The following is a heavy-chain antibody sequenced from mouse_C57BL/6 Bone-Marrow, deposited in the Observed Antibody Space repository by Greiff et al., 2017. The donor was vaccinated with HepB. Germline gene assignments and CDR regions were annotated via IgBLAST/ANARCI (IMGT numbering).Heavy chain of an antibody. J-gene: IGHJ1*03. V-gene: IGHV1-15*01. CDR2: IDPETGGT. CDR3: TRNYGSSPQYFDV. D-gene: IGHD1-1*01. CDR1: GYTFTDYE. Sequence: LVESGAELVRPGASVTLSCKASGYTFTDYEMHWVKQTPVHGLEWIGAIDPETGGTAYNQKFKGKAILTADKSSSTAYMELRSLTSEDSAVYYCTRNYGSSPQYFDVWGTGTTVTVSS.